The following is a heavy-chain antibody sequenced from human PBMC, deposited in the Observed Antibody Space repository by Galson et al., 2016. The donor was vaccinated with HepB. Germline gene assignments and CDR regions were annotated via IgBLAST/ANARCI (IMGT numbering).Heavy chain of an antibody. D-gene: IGHD3-9*01. Sequence: SLRLSCAASGFTFSNYGMHWVRQAPGKGLEWVAVISYDGSNKYYADSVKGRFTISRDNSKNTLYLQMNSLRAEDTAVYYCARARLGQFNWLMSWYFDLWGRGTLVTVSS. J-gene: IGHJ2*01. CDR3: ARARLGQFNWLMSWYFDL. CDR1: GFTFSNYG. V-gene: IGHV3-30*03. CDR2: ISYDGSNK.